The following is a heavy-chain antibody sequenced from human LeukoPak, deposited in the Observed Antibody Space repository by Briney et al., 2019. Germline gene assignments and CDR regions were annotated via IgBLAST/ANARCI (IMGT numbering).Heavy chain of an antibody. V-gene: IGHV3-23*01. J-gene: IGHJ4*02. D-gene: IGHD3/OR15-3a*01. CDR1: GFIFSNHA. Sequence: PGGSLRLSCAASGFIFSNHAMTWVRQAPGRGLEWVSVISGSDGSTYYADSVQGRFTISRDNSKNTLYLQMISLRVEDTAVYYCATSYYDFWTPYSAHWGQGTLVTVPS. CDR2: ISGSDGST. CDR3: ATSYYDFWTPYSAH.